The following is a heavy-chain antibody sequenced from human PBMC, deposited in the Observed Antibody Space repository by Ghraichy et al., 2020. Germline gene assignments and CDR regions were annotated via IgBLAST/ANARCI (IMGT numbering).Heavy chain of an antibody. CDR1: GFTFSSYS. Sequence: LSLTCAASGFTFSSYSMNWVRQAPGKGLEWVSYISSSSSTIYYADSVKGRFTISRDNAKNSLYLQMNSLRAEVTAVYYCARDTVIDGYNYYFDYWGQGTLVTVSS. D-gene: IGHD5-24*01. CDR3: ARDTVIDGYNYYFDY. CDR2: ISSSSSTI. V-gene: IGHV3-48*04. J-gene: IGHJ4*02.